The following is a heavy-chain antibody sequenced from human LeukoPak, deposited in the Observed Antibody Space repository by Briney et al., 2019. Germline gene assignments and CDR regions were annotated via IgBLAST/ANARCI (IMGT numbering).Heavy chain of an antibody. CDR1: GGSISSYY. V-gene: IGHV4-59*01. Sequence: SETLSLTCTVSGGSISSYYWSWIRQPPGKGLEWIGYIYYSGSTNYNPSLNSRVTISVDTSKNQFYLKLSSVTAADTAVYYCARGQRYYYDSSGPYYFDYWGQGTLVTVS. J-gene: IGHJ4*02. CDR2: IYYSGST. D-gene: IGHD3-22*01. CDR3: ARGQRYYYDSSGPYYFDY.